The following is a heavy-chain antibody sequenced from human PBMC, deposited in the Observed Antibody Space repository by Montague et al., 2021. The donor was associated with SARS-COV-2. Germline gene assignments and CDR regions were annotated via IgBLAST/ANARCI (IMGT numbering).Heavy chain of an antibody. Sequence: SETLSLTCTVSGGSISTYYWNWIRQFPGKGLEWIGYIDYSESTNYNPSLQSRVIISVDRSKIQFSLKLNSVTAADTAIYYCARGRTVTTFYYYYYGMDVWGQGTTVTVSS. J-gene: IGHJ6*02. D-gene: IGHD4-17*01. V-gene: IGHV4-59*01. CDR3: ARGRTVTTFYYYYYGMDV. CDR1: GGSISTYY. CDR2: IDYSEST.